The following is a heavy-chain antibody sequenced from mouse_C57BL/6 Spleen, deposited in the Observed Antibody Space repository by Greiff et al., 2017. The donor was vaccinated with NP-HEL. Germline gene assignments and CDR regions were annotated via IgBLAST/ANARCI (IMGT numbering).Heavy chain of an antibody. V-gene: IGHV5-15*01. CDR1: GFTFSDYG. CDR3: ARRVTGPFYYAMDY. D-gene: IGHD4-1*01. CDR2: ISNLAYSI. Sequence: EVQRVESGGGLVQPGGSLKLSCAASGFTFSDYGMAWVRQAPRKGPEWVAFISNLAYSIYYADTVTGRFTISRENAKNTLYLEMSSLRSEDTAMYYCARRVTGPFYYAMDYWGQGTSVTVSS. J-gene: IGHJ4*01.